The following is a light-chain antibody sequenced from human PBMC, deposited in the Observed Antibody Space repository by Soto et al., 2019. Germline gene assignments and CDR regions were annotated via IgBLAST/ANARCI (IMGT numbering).Light chain of an antibody. CDR1: TSDVGSSNL. CDR3: RAFARRTTSYG. J-gene: IGLJ1*01. Sequence: QSVLTQPASVSGSPGQSITISCTGTTSDVGSSNLVSWYQQHPGKAPKLMIYEGSRRPSGVSGRFSGSMSGNTASLTISGPQAEGEADYDCRAFARRTTSYGFGTGTKLTVL. CDR2: EGS. V-gene: IGLV2-23*01.